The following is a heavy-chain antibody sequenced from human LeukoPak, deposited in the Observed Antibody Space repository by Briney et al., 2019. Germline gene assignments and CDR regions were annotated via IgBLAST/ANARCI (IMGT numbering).Heavy chain of an antibody. CDR1: GYGFTNYG. CDR3: ARDESSGSYGPNLDY. D-gene: IGHD1-26*01. CDR2: ISTYNTNT. V-gene: IGHV1-18*01. Sequence: GASVKVSCKASGYGFTNYGISWVRRAPGQGLQWMGWISTYNTNTNYAQKLQGRVTMTTDTSSSTAYMELRSLRSDDTAVYYCARDESSGSYGPNLDYWGQGTLVTVSS. J-gene: IGHJ4*02.